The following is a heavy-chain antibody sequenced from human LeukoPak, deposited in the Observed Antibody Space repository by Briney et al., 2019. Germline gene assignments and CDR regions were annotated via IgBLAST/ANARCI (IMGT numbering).Heavy chain of an antibody. CDR1: GFTFSSYW. J-gene: IGHJ3*02. D-gene: IGHD5-18*01. V-gene: IGHV3-7*01. Sequence: PGGSLRLSCAASGFTFSSYWMSWVRQAPGKGLEWVANIKQDGSEKYYVDSVKGRFTISRDNSKNTLYLQMNSLRAEDTAVYYCARSYGIQLWLKGDAFDIWGQGTMVTVSS. CDR3: ARSYGIQLWLKGDAFDI. CDR2: IKQDGSEK.